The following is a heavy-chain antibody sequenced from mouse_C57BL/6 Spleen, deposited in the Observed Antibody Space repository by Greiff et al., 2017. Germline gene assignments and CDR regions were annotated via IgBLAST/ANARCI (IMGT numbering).Heavy chain of an antibody. CDR2: ISSGGSYT. CDR1: GFTFSSYG. V-gene: IGHV5-6*01. Sequence: EVQGVESGGDLVKPGGSLKLSCAASGFTFSSYGMSWVRQTPDKRLEWVATISSGGSYTYYPDSVKGRFTISRDNAKNTLYLQMSSLKSEDTAMYYCAIYYDYDDYYAMDYWGQGTSVTVSS. CDR3: AIYYDYDDYYAMDY. D-gene: IGHD2-4*01. J-gene: IGHJ4*01.